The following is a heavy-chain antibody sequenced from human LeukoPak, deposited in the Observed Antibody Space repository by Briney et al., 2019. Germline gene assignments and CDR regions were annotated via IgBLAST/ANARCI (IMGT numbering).Heavy chain of an antibody. J-gene: IGHJ4*02. Sequence: PGGSLRLSCAASGFIFSTYSMNWVRQAPGKGLEWVSSISSSTSYIYYADSVKGRFTISRDNAKNSLYLQMNSLRAEDTAVYYCAREDITGPFDYWGQGTLVTVSS. CDR1: GFIFSTYS. CDR3: AREDITGPFDY. CDR2: ISSSTSYI. D-gene: IGHD1-14*01. V-gene: IGHV3-21*01.